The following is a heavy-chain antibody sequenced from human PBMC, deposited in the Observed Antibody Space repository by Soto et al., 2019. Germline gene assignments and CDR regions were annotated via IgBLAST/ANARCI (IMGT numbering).Heavy chain of an antibody. CDR2: IYHSGTT. J-gene: IGHJ4*02. Sequence: SETLSLTCSVSGDSISRGYYWAWIRQPPGTGLEYIGSIYHSGTTYYNPSLMSRVTISVDTSKNQFSLKLISVTAADTAVYYCARGLGTSNYFDCWGQGAPVTVSS. V-gene: IGHV4-38-2*01. CDR3: ARGLGTSNYFDC. CDR1: GDSISRGYY. D-gene: IGHD7-27*01.